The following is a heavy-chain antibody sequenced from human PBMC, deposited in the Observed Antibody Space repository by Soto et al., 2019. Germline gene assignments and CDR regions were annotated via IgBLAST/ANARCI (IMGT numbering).Heavy chain of an antibody. Sequence: SETLSLTCTVSGGSISSGGYYWSWIRQHPGKGLEWIGYIYYSGITYYNPSLKSRVTISVDTSKNQFSLKLSSVTAADTAVYYCALRSMAVVPEYWGQGTLVTVSS. CDR3: ALRSMAVVPEY. D-gene: IGHD3-22*01. V-gene: IGHV4-31*03. J-gene: IGHJ4*02. CDR1: GGSISSGGYY. CDR2: IYYSGIT.